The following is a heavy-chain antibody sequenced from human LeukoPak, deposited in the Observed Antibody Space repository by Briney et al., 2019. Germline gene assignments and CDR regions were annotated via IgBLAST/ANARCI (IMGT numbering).Heavy chain of an antibody. Sequence: SETLSLTCTVSGGSISSYYWSWIRQPPGKGLEWIGYIYYSGSTNYNPSLKSRLTISVDTSKNQFSLKLSSVTAADTAVYYCARASNPIYYFDYWGQGTLVTVSS. J-gene: IGHJ4*02. D-gene: IGHD3-9*01. CDR2: IYYSGST. CDR3: ARASNPIYYFDY. V-gene: IGHV4-59*01. CDR1: GGSISSYY.